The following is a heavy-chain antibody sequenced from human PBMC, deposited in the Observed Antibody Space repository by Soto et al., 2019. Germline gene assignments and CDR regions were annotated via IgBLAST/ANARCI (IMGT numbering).Heavy chain of an antibody. D-gene: IGHD3-10*01. V-gene: IGHV4-59*01. CDR3: ETGRGSGSYYYYYYGMDV. CDR2: IYYSGST. CDR1: VVSSSGYA. J-gene: IGHJ6*02. Sequence: PSETLSLTCTVSVVSSSGYALSWIRQPPGKGLEWIGYIYYSGSTNYTPSLASRDTISVDTSKNQFSLNLRPVNGGDTAVYYWETGRGSGSYYYYYYGMDVWGQGTTVTVSS.